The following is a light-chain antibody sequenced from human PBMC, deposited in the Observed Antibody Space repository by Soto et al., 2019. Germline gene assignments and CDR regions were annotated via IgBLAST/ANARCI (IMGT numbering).Light chain of an antibody. CDR2: EGH. V-gene: IGLV2-23*01. J-gene: IGLJ1*01. CDR1: SGFVGSFSL. Sequence: QSALAQPASVSGSPGQSITISCTGTSGFVGSFSLVSWYQQHPGKAPQVMISEGHRRASGVPDRFSGSTSVNSASLTISGLQADDEADYYCCLYIGATTYVFGTGTKVTVL. CDR3: CLYIGATTYV.